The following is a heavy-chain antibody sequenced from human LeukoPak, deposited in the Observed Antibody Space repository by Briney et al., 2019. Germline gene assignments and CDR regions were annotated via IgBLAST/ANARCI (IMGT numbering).Heavy chain of an antibody. V-gene: IGHV4-34*01. CDR3: ARGQVGATTLFDF. Sequence: PSETLSLTCAVYGGSFSGYYWSWIRQPPGKGLEWIGYIYNSGSTYYNPSLKSRVTISVDTSQNQFSLKLSSVTAADTAVYYCARGQVGATTLFDFWGQGTLVTVSS. J-gene: IGHJ4*02. CDR2: IYNSGST. CDR1: GGSFSGYY. D-gene: IGHD1-26*01.